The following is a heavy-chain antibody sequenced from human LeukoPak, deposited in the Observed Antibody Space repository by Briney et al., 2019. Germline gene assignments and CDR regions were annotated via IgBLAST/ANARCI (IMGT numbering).Heavy chain of an antibody. CDR3: AREVYDSSGYERDY. D-gene: IGHD3-22*01. CDR2: ISTSGSTI. V-gene: IGHV3-48*03. Sequence: GGSLRLSCAASGFTFSSYEMNWVRQAPGKGLEWVSYISTSGSTIYYADSVKGRFTISRDNAKNSLFVQMNSLRAEDTAVYYCAREVYDSSGYERDYWGQGTLVTVSS. J-gene: IGHJ4*02. CDR1: GFTFSSYE.